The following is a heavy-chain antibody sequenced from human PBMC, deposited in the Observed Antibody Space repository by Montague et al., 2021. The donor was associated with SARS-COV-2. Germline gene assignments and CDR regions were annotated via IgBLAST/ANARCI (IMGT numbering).Heavy chain of an antibody. Sequence: TLSLTCTVSGGSISSGRYYWSWIRQPAGKGLEWIGRIYFIGTTYYSPSLKSRVTISVDTSKNQFSLKLSSVTASDTAVYYCARDIAVPGLFDYWGQGTLVTVSS. D-gene: IGHD6-19*01. CDR3: ARDIAVPGLFDY. CDR2: IYFIGTT. J-gene: IGHJ4*02. V-gene: IGHV4-61*02. CDR1: GGSISSGRYY.